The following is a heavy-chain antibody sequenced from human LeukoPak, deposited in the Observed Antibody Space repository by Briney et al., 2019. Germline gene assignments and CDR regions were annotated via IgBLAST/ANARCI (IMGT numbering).Heavy chain of an antibody. V-gene: IGHV3-11*01. CDR1: GFTFSDYY. CDR3: AIYPTHIRYIVATV. CDR2: ISSSGSTI. J-gene: IGHJ4*02. Sequence: GGSLRLSCAASGFTFSDYYMSWIRQAPGKGLEWVSYISSSGSTIYYADSVKGRFTISRDNAKNSLYLQMNSLRAEDTAVYYCAIYPTHIRYIVATVWGQGTLVTVSS. D-gene: IGHD5-12*01.